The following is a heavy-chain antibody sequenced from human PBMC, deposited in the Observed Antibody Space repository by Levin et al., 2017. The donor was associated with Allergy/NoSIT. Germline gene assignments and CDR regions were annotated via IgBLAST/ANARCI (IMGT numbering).Heavy chain of an antibody. J-gene: IGHJ6*02. Sequence: PSETLSLTCTVSGGSISSSSYYWGWIRQPPGKGLEWIGSIYYSGSTYYNPSLKSRVTISVDTSKNQFSLKLSSVTAADTAVYYCARHAVAGTNEYYYYYGMDVWGQGTTVTVSS. V-gene: IGHV4-39*01. CDR1: GGSISSSSYY. CDR3: ARHAVAGTNEYYYYYGMDV. D-gene: IGHD6-19*01. CDR2: IYYSGST.